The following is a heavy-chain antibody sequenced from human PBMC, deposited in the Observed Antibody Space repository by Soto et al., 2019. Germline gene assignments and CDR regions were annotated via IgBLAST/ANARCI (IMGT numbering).Heavy chain of an antibody. J-gene: IGHJ6*02. Sequence: QVQLVQSGAEVQKPGSSVKVSCKASGGTFSAYAISWVRQAPGQGLEWMGGIVPLFGTANYAQKFQGRVTITADESSSTAYMELSSLRSEDTAVYYCASPRTCSGGSCHPSGYYYYGMDVWGQGTTVTVPS. V-gene: IGHV1-69*01. CDR2: IVPLFGTA. CDR1: GGTFSAYA. D-gene: IGHD2-15*01. CDR3: ASPRTCSGGSCHPSGYYYYGMDV.